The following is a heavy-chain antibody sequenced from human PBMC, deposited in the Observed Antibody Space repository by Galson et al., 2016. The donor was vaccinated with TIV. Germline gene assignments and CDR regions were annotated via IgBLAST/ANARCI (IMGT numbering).Heavy chain of an antibody. CDR3: ATGSKYGDFGGPEFEN. D-gene: IGHD4-17*01. Sequence: SLRLSCAASGFTFSTYGMQWVRQAPGKGLEWAAAIWFDGSNKYYGDSVKGRFTISRDNSKNTLYLQMNSLRAEDTAVYYCATGSKYGDFGGPEFENWGRGTLVTVSS. V-gene: IGHV3-33*01. J-gene: IGHJ4*02. CDR1: GFTFSTYG. CDR2: IWFDGSNK.